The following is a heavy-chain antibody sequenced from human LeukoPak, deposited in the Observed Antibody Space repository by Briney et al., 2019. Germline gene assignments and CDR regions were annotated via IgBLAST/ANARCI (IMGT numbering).Heavy chain of an antibody. CDR1: GFTFSSYA. CDR2: ISGSGGST. CDR3: ARAGGDYYYGMDV. V-gene: IGHV3-23*01. J-gene: IGHJ6*02. Sequence: PGGSLRLSCAASGFTFSSYAMSWVRQAPGKGLEWVSAISGSGGSTYYADSVKGRFTISRDNSKNTLYLQMNSLRAEDTAVYYCARAGGDYYYGMDVWGQGTTVTVSS. D-gene: IGHD1-26*01.